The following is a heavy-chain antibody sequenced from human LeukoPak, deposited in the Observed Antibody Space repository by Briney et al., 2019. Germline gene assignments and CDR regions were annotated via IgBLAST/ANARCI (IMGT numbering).Heavy chain of an antibody. J-gene: IGHJ4*02. CDR3: ARGIFSALDF. V-gene: IGHV6-1*01. Sequence: SQTLSLTCGISGDSVFGDDVAWNRLRQSPSRGLEWLGRTYYTSKWNNDYAGSVKSRATINLDTAKNQLSLQLDSVTPEDSAVYFCARGIFSALDFWGQGTLVTVSS. CDR2: TYYTSKWNN. D-gene: IGHD3-3*02. CDR1: GDSVFGDDVA.